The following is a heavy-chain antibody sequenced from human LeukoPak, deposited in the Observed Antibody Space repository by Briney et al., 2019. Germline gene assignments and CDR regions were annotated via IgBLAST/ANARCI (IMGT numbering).Heavy chain of an antibody. Sequence: GGSLRLSCAASRITFTYWMSWVRQAPGKGLEWVDNIKQDGSEKYYVDSVKGRFTISRDNAKKSLFLQMNSLRAQDTAVYYCASSFSDDFWSGHFWGQGTLVTVSS. CDR1: RITFTYW. CDR2: IKQDGSEK. CDR3: ASSFSDDFWSGHF. J-gene: IGHJ4*02. D-gene: IGHD3-3*01. V-gene: IGHV3-7*01.